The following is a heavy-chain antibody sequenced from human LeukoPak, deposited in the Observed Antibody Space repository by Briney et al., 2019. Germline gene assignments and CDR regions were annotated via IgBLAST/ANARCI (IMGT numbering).Heavy chain of an antibody. D-gene: IGHD1-26*01. Sequence: ASVKVSCKASGYTFTGYYMHWVRQAPGQGLEWMGWINPNSGGTNYAQKFQGRVTMTRDTSISTAYMELSRLRSDDTAVYYCAREAGATIPPYFDYWGQGTLVTVSS. CDR2: INPNSGGT. V-gene: IGHV1-2*02. J-gene: IGHJ4*02. CDR1: GYTFTGYY. CDR3: AREAGATIPPYFDY.